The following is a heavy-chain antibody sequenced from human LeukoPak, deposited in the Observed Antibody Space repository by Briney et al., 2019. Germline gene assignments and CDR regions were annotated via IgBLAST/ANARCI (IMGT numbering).Heavy chain of an antibody. CDR1: GFTFDDYA. Sequence: GGSLRLSCAASGFTFDDYAMHWVRQAPGKGLEWVSGISWDSGSIGYADSVKGRFTISRDNAKKSLYLQMNSLRDEDTALYYCAKDIGAAPPTDLVGMDVWGQGTTVNVYS. CDR2: ISWDSGSI. D-gene: IGHD3-9*01. V-gene: IGHV3-9*01. CDR3: AKDIGAAPPTDLVGMDV. J-gene: IGHJ6*02.